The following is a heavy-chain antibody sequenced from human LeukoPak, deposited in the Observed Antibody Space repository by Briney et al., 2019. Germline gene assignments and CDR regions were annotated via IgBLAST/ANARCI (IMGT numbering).Heavy chain of an antibody. CDR3: VRDLYSSSWYELDY. CDR2: IWYDGSNK. CDR1: GFTFSSYG. D-gene: IGHD6-13*01. Sequence: PGRSLRLSCAASGFTFSSYGVHWVRQAPGKGLEWVAVIWYDGSNKYYADSVKGRFTISRDNSKNTLYLQMNSLRAEDTAVYYCVRDLYSSSWYELDYWGQGTLVTVSP. J-gene: IGHJ4*02. V-gene: IGHV3-33*01.